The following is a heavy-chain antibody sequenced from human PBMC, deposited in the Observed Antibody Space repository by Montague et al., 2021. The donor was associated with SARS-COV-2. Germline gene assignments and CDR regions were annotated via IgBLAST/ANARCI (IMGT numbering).Heavy chain of an antibody. CDR2: IYWDDDK. CDR1: GFSLSTSGVG. CDR3: ARDTRYYYDSSGYPDY. J-gene: IGHJ4*02. V-gene: IGHV2-5*02. Sequence: PALVKPTQTLTLTCSFSGFSLSTSGVGVGWIRQPPGKALEWLALIYWDDDKRYSPSLKSRLTITKDTSKNQAVLTMTNMDPVDTAVYYCARDTRYYYDSSGYPDYWGQGTLVTVSS. D-gene: IGHD3-22*01.